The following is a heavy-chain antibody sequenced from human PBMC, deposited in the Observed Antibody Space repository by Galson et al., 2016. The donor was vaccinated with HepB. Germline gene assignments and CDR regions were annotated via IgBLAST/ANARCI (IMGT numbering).Heavy chain of an antibody. CDR2: IWYDGINK. D-gene: IGHD6-6*01. CDR3: ARDLGGSSCLDY. V-gene: IGHV3-33*01. J-gene: IGHJ4*02. Sequence: SLRLSCAASGFTFSSYGMHWVRQAPGKGLEWMAVIWYDGINKYYGDSVQGRFTISRDNSRNTLYLQMNSLRAEGTAVYYCARDLGGSSCLDYWGQGTLVTVSS. CDR1: GFTFSSYG.